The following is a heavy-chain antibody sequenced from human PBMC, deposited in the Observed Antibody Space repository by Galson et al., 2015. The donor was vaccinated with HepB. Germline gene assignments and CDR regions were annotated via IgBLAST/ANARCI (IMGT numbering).Heavy chain of an antibody. V-gene: IGHV1-69*13. Sequence: SVKVSCKASGGTFSSYAISWVRQAPGQGLEWMGGIIPIFGTANYAQKFQGRVTITADESTSTAYMELSSLRSEDTAVYYCARASCYTPVCGYYYYYMDVWGKGTTVTVSS. J-gene: IGHJ6*03. CDR1: GGTFSSYA. D-gene: IGHD2-2*02. CDR2: IIPIFGTA. CDR3: ARASCYTPVCGYYYYYMDV.